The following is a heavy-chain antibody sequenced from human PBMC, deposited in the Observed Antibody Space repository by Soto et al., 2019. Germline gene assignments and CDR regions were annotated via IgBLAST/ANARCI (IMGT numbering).Heavy chain of an antibody. D-gene: IGHD6-13*01. CDR2: IYYSGST. V-gene: IGHV4-61*01. Sequence: SEALSLTCTVSGGSVSSGSYYWSWIRQPPGKGLEWIGYIYYSGSTNYNPSLKSRVTISVDTSRNQFSLKLSSVTAADTAVYYCVRGEIAAVFLDVWGQGTTVTVSS. J-gene: IGHJ6*02. CDR1: GGSVSSGSYY. CDR3: VRGEIAAVFLDV.